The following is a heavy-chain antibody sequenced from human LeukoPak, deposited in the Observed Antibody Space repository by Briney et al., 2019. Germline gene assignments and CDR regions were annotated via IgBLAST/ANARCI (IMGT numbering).Heavy chain of an antibody. D-gene: IGHD5-18*01. J-gene: IGHJ6*03. V-gene: IGHV1-18*01. Sequence: GASVKVSCKASGYTFTSYGISWVRQAPGQGLEWMGWISAYNGNTNYAQKLQGRVTMTTDTSTSTAYMELRSLRSDDTAVYYCARLPRIRAYYYYYLDVWGKGTTVTVSS. CDR3: ARLPRIRAYYYYYLDV. CDR2: ISAYNGNT. CDR1: GYTFTSYG.